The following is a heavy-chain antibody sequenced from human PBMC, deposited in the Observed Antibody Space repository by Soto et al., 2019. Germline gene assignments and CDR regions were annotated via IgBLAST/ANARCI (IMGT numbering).Heavy chain of an antibody. CDR1: GFTFSSYA. J-gene: IGHJ3*02. Sequence: EVQLLESGGGLVQPGESLRVSCAASGFTFSSYAMTWVRQAPGKGLDWVSSIGLYSDDSYYADSVKGRFTVSRDNTKNTLYLEMHSLRAEDTAVYYCAKHDYGAYKHYAIWGQGTMVTGSS. CDR2: IGLYSDDS. CDR3: AKHDYGAYKHYAI. D-gene: IGHD4-17*01. V-gene: IGHV3-23*01.